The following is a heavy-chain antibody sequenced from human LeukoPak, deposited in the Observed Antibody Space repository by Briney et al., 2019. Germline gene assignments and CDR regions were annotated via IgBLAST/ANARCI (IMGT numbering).Heavy chain of an antibody. D-gene: IGHD5-12*01. CDR2: IIPIFGIA. J-gene: IGHJ3*02. Sequence: SVKVSCKASGGTFSSYAISWVRQAPGQGLEWMGGIIPIFGIANYAQKFQGRVTITADKSTSTAYMELSSLRSEDTAVYYCATKRDSGYAGDAFDIWGQGTMVTVSS. V-gene: IGHV1-69*10. CDR3: ATKRDSGYAGDAFDI. CDR1: GGTFSSYA.